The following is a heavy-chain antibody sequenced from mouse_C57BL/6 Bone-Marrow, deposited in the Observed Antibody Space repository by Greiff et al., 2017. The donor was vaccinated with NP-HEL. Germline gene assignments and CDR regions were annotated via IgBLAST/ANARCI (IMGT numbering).Heavy chain of an antibody. CDR1: WVSLTSFA. D-gene: IGHD1-1*01. CDR3: AKKTVVGYFDY. Sequence: VPLKQSGPCPVAPSQSPFIPFPVSWVSLTSFALSLVRPPPGKGLGWLGVIWTGGGTKYNSALKSRLSISKDNSKSQVFFKMNSLQADDTAIYYCAKKTVVGYFDYWGQGTTLTVSS. J-gene: IGHJ2*01. V-gene: IGHV2-9-1*01. CDR2: IWTGGGT.